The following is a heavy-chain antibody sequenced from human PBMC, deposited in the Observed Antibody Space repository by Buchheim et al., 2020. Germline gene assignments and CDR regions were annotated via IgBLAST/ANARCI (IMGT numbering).Heavy chain of an antibody. CDR2: ISGSGDTT. CDR1: GFTFSSYA. Sequence: EVQLLESGGGLVQPGGSMRLSCAASGFTFSSYAMSWVRQAPGKGLEWVSSISGSGDTTYYADSVKGRLTISRDNSKNTLFLQMNSLRAEDTAIYYCARAGDYGGKGVDYWGQGTL. V-gene: IGHV3-23*01. J-gene: IGHJ4*02. D-gene: IGHD4-23*01. CDR3: ARAGDYGGKGVDY.